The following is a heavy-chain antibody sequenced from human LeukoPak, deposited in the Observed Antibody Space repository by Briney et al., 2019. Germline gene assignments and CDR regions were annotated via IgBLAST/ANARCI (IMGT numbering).Heavy chain of an antibody. CDR3: AKEGYYGSGSRWYYGMDV. CDR1: GFTFSSYA. J-gene: IGHJ6*02. V-gene: IGHV3-23*01. CDR2: ISGSGGST. Sequence: GGSLRLSCAASGFTFSSYAMSWVRQAPGKGLEWVSAISGSGGSTYYADSVKGRFTISRDNSKNTLYLQMNSLRAEDTAVYYCAKEGYYGSGSRWYYGMDVWGQGTTVTVSS. D-gene: IGHD3-10*01.